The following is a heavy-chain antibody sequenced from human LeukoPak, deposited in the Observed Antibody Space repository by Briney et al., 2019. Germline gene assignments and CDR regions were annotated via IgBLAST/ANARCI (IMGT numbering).Heavy chain of an antibody. CDR3: ARGCSSTSCNSDY. CDR2: IYYSRST. V-gene: IGHV4-39*07. CDR1: GGSISSSSYY. D-gene: IGHD2-2*01. J-gene: IGHJ4*02. Sequence: PSETLSLTCTVSGGSISSSSYYWGWIRQPPGKGLEWIGSIYYSRSTYYNPSLKSRVTISVDTSKNQFSLKLSSVTAADTAVYYCARGCSSTSCNSDYWGQGTLVTVSS.